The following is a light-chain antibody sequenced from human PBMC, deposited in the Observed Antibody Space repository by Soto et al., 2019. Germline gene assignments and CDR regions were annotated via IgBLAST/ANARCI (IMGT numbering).Light chain of an antibody. CDR1: QSVSSSY. Sequence: ESVLTQSPGTLSLSPGERATLSCRASQSVSSSYLAWYQQKPGQAPRLLIYGASSRATGIPDRFSGSGSGTDFTLTISRLEPEYFAVYYCQQYASSPLTFRGGSKVDIK. CDR2: GAS. J-gene: IGKJ4*01. V-gene: IGKV3-20*01. CDR3: QQYASSPLT.